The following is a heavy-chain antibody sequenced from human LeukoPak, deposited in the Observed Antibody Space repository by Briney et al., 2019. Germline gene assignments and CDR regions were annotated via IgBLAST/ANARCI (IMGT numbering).Heavy chain of an antibody. V-gene: IGHV4-39*07. J-gene: IGHJ3*02. CDR3: ASGFYNSSGFYAAFDI. CDR1: GGSISGTSYY. D-gene: IGHD3-22*01. CDR2: IYYSGST. Sequence: SETLSLTCTVSGGSISGTSYYWGWIRQPPGKGLEWIGNIYYSGSTYYNPSLKSRVTISVDTSKNQFSLKLSSVTAADTAVYYCASGFYNSSGFYAAFDIWGLGTLVTVSS.